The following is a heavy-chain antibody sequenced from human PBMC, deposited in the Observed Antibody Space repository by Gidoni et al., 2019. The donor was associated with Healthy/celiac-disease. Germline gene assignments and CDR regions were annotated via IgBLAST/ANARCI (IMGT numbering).Heavy chain of an antibody. V-gene: IGHV3-30*04. Sequence: QVQLVESGGGVVQPGRSLRLSCAASGFTFSSYAMHWVRQAPGKGLDWVAVISYDGSNKYYADSVKGRFTISRDNSKNTLYLQMNSLRAEDTAVYYCARVRGYDFWSGYLGPDYYGMDVWGQGTTVTVSS. CDR3: ARVRGYDFWSGYLGPDYYGMDV. CDR1: GFTFSSYA. CDR2: ISYDGSNK. D-gene: IGHD3-3*01. J-gene: IGHJ6*02.